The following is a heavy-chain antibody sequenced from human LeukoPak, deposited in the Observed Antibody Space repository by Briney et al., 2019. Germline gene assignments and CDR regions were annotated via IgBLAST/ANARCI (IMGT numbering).Heavy chain of an antibody. CDR2: IYHSGST. D-gene: IGHD6-19*01. J-gene: IGHJ4*02. Sequence: SETLPLTCAVSGGSISSGGYSWSWIRQPPGKGLEWIGYIYHSGSTYYNPSLKSRVTISVDTSKNQFSLKLSSVTAADTAVYYCARHESSGWYYFDYWGQGTLVTVSS. CDR1: GGSISSGGYS. V-gene: IGHV4-30-2*01. CDR3: ARHESSGWYYFDY.